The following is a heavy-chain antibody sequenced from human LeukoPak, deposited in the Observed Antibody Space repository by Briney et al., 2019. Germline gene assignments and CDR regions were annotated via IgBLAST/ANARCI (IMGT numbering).Heavy chain of an antibody. CDR3: ARVGFLEWLSEA. V-gene: IGHV3-21*01. D-gene: IGHD3-3*02. CDR1: GFTFSSYS. CDR2: ISSSSSYI. Sequence: SGGSLRLSCAASGFTFSSYSMNWVRQAPGKGLEWVSSISSSSSYIYYADSVKGRFTISRDNAKNSLYLQMNSLRAEDTAVYYCARVGFLEWLSEAWGQGTLVTISS. J-gene: IGHJ5*02.